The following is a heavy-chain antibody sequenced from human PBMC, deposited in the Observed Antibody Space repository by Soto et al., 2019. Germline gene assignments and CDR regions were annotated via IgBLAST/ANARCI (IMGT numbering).Heavy chain of an antibody. Sequence: GGSLRLSCAASGFTFSNAWMSWVRQAPGKGLEWVGRIKSKTDGGTTDYAAPVKGRFTISRDDSKNTLYLQMNSLKTEDTAVYYCTTLPLTYYDILTGYYTLDYWGQGTLVTVSS. CDR1: GFTFSNAW. D-gene: IGHD3-9*01. CDR2: IKSKTDGGTT. J-gene: IGHJ4*02. CDR3: TTLPLTYYDILTGYYTLDY. V-gene: IGHV3-15*01.